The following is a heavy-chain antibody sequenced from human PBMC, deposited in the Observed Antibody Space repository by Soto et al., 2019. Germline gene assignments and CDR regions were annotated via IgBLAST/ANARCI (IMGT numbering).Heavy chain of an antibody. J-gene: IGHJ4*02. V-gene: IGHV4-31*03. D-gene: IGHD3-9*01. CDR1: GDSLSSGGHY. CDR3: ARVDHRGYFAILTDY. CDR2: IYDSVNT. Sequence: QVQLQESGPGLVKPSQTLSLTCTVSGDSLSSGGHYWSWIRQHPGNGLEWIGHIYDSVNTYYSPSLMSRVTISADMSKNQFSLNLRSVTAADTAVYYCARVDHRGYFAILTDYWGQGTLVTVSS.